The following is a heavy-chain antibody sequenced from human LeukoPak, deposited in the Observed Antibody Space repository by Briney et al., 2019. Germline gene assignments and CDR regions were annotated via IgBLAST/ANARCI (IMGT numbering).Heavy chain of an antibody. J-gene: IGHJ4*02. Sequence: PGGSLRLSCAASGFTFSSYAMHWVRQAPGKGLEWVAVISYDGSNKYYADSVKGRFTISRDNSKNTPYLQMNSLRAEDTAVYDCARDRDYYDSSGYYSNYFDYWGQGTLVTVSS. D-gene: IGHD3-22*01. V-gene: IGHV3-30-3*01. CDR3: ARDRDYYDSSGYYSNYFDY. CDR1: GFTFSSYA. CDR2: ISYDGSNK.